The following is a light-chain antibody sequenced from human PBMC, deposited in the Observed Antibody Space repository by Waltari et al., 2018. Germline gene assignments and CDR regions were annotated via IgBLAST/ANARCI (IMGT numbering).Light chain of an antibody. CDR1: QYINNY. J-gene: IGKJ4*01. CDR3: QQYDSAPLT. Sequence: DIQMTQSPSSLSASVGARVTLTCRARQYINNYVAWYQMKPGKAPRFLIYGASTLQPGVPSRFSGSGSATEFTLTITSLQPEDIAIYFCQQYDSAPLTFGGGTKV. V-gene: IGKV1-27*01. CDR2: GAS.